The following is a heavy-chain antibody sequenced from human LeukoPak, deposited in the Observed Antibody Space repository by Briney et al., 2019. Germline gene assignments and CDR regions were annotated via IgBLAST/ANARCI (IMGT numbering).Heavy chain of an antibody. D-gene: IGHD3-22*01. CDR2: IYSGGST. V-gene: IGHV3-66*01. CDR3: AEGYFDSFHI. J-gene: IGHJ3*02. CDR1: GFIVSSNY. Sequence: PGGSLRLSCAASGFIVSSNYMSWVRQAPGKELEWVSVIYSGGSTYYADYVKGRFTISRNNSKNTLYLQMNSLRAEDTAVYYCAEGYFDSFHIWGQGIMVIVSS.